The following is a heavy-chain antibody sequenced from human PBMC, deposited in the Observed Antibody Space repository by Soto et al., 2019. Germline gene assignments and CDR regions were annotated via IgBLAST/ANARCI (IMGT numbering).Heavy chain of an antibody. CDR2: IYHSGST. CDR3: ARDRDSSSWGWFDP. D-gene: IGHD6-13*01. CDR1: GGSISSSNW. Sequence: SETLSLTCAVSGGSISSSNWWSWVRQPPGKGLEWIGEIYHSGSTNYNPSLKSRVTISVDKSKNQFSLKLSSVTAADTAVYYCARDRDSSSWGWFDPWGQGTLVTVSS. V-gene: IGHV4-4*02. J-gene: IGHJ5*02.